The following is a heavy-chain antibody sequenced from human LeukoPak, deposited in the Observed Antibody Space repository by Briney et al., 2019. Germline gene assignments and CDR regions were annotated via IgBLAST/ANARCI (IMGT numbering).Heavy chain of an antibody. CDR3: ARETGHGYNWMGY. CDR2: IIPIFGTA. Sequence: SVKVSCKASGGTFSSYAISWVRQAPRQGLEWMGGIIPIFGTANSAQTFQGRVTITADESTSTAYMELRSLRSEDTAVYYCARETGHGYNWMGYRGQGTLVTVSS. J-gene: IGHJ4*02. CDR1: GGTFSSYA. V-gene: IGHV1-69*13. D-gene: IGHD5-24*01.